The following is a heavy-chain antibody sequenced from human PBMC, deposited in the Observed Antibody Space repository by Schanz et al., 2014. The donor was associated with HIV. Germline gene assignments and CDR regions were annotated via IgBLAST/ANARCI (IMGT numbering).Heavy chain of an antibody. CDR1: AFPFSNHA. CDR2: ISDSGGST. V-gene: IGHV3-23*01. J-gene: IGHJ6*02. CDR3: ATLPTYYGMDV. D-gene: IGHD2-21*02. Sequence: EVQLLESGGGLVQPGGSLRLSCAASAFPFSNHAMSWVRQAPGKGLEWVSVISDSGGSTYYADSVKGRFTISRDNAKNSLYLQMNSLRAEDTAVYYCATLPTYYGMDVWGQGTTVTVSS.